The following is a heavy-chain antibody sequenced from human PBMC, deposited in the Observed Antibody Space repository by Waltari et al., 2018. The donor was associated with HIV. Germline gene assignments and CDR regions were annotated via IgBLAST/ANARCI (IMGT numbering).Heavy chain of an antibody. D-gene: IGHD6-13*01. CDR3: ARELAAAGNYYGMDV. CDR1: GFTFSSYA. V-gene: IGHV3-30-3*01. Sequence: QVQLVESGGGVVQPGRSLRLSCAASGFTFSSYAMHWVRPAPGKGLEWVAVISYDGSNKYYADSVKGRFTISRDNSKNTLYLQMNSLRAEDTAVYYCARELAAAGNYYGMDVWGQGTTVTVSS. CDR2: ISYDGSNK. J-gene: IGHJ6*02.